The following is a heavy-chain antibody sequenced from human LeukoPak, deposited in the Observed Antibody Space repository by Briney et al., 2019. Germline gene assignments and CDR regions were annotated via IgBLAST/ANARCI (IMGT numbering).Heavy chain of an antibody. V-gene: IGHV4-34*01. J-gene: IGHJ4*02. CDR3: ARITARIAAAGRITRFDY. CDR1: GGSFSGYY. D-gene: IGHD6-13*01. Sequence: PSETLSLTCAVYGGSFSGYYWSWIRQPPGKGLEWIGEINHSGSTNYNASLKSRVTISVDTCKNQFSLKLSSVTAADTAVYYCARITARIAAAGRITRFDYWGQGTLVTVSS. CDR2: INHSGST.